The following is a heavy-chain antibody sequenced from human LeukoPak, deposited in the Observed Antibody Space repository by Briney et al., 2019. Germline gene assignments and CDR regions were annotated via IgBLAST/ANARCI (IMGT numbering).Heavy chain of an antibody. J-gene: IGHJ5*01. V-gene: IGHV1-46*01. CDR3: ARESSGENQFDS. CDR2: INPSGGST. CDR1: GYTFTSYY. D-gene: IGHD1-26*01. Sequence: GASVKVSCKASGYTFTSYYMHWVRQAPGQGLKWMGIINPSGGSTSYAQKFQGRVTMTRDTSTSTVYMELSSLRSEDTAVYYCARESSGENQFDSWGQGTLVTVSS.